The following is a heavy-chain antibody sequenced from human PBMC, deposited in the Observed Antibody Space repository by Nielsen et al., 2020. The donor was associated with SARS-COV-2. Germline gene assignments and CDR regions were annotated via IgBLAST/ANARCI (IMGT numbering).Heavy chain of an antibody. V-gene: IGHV3-30*03. CDR1: GFTFSNYG. Sequence: GESLKISCAASGFTFSNYGMHWVRLTPGEGLEWVAVIASGGDVDYYAASVKGRFTISRDNVKNSLYLQLSSPSAEDTAVYYCARSPFHRSSWYGMDVWGQGTTVTVSS. CDR3: ARSPFHRSSWYGMDV. CDR2: IASGGDVD. D-gene: IGHD6-13*01. J-gene: IGHJ6*02.